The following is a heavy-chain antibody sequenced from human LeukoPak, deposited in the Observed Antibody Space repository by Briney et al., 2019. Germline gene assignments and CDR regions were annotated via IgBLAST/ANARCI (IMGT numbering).Heavy chain of an antibody. D-gene: IGHD3-3*01. J-gene: IGHJ6*02. CDR1: GYTFTSYA. V-gene: IGHV7-4-1*02. CDR2: INTNTGNP. Sequence: ASVKVSCKASGYTFTSYAMNWERQAPGQGLEWMGWINTNTGNPTYAQGFTGRFVFSLDTSVSTAYLQISSLKAEDTAVHYCARDGSHLWSGYHNYGMDVWGQGTTVTVSS. CDR3: ARDGSHLWSGYHNYGMDV.